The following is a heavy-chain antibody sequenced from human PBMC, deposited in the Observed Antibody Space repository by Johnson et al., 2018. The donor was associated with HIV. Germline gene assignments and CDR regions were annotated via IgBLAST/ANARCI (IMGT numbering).Heavy chain of an antibody. V-gene: IGHV3-30*04. Sequence: QVQLVESGGGVVQPGRSLRLSCAASGFTFSSYAMHWVRQAPGKGLEWVAVISYDGSNKYYADSVKGRFTISRDNSKNTLYLQMNSLRAEDTAVYYCAREAGGGYGSDAFYIWGQGTMVTVSS. D-gene: IGHD5-12*01. CDR3: AREAGGGYGSDAFYI. J-gene: IGHJ3*02. CDR2: ISYDGSNK. CDR1: GFTFSSYA.